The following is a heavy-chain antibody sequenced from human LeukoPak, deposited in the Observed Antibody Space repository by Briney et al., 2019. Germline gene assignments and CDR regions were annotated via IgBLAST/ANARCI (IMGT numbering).Heavy chain of an antibody. V-gene: IGHV4-34*01. CDR2: VYHDGIA. CDR3: ARGVVSSSQPPENYFDP. J-gene: IGHJ5*02. Sequence: PSETLSLSCAVYGGSFNDYFWTWFRQPPERGLEWIGEVYHDGIANYNPSLKTRATVSVDTSKNQFSLKLNSVTAADTALYFCARGVVSSSQPPENYFDPWGQGTLVTVSS. D-gene: IGHD1-7*01. CDR1: GGSFNDYF.